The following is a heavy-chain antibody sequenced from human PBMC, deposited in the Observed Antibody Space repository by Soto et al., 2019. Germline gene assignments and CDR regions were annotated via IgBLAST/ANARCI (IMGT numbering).Heavy chain of an antibody. CDR1: GFTFSSYG. CDR3: ARGFIIWGSDRYNGYYFDY. J-gene: IGHJ4*02. CDR2: IWYDGSNK. V-gene: IGHV3-33*01. D-gene: IGHD3-16*02. Sequence: QVQLVESGGGVVQPGRSLRLSCAASGFTFSSYGMHWVRQAPGKGLEWVAVIWYDGSNKYYADSVKGRFTISRDNSKNTLYLKMNSLRAEDTAVYYCARGFIIWGSDRYNGYYFDYWGQGTLVTVSS.